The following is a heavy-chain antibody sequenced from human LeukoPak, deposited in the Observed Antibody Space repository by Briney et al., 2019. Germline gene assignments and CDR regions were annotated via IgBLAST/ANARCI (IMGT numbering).Heavy chain of an antibody. CDR2: ISWNSGSI. CDR1: GFTFDNYA. J-gene: IGHJ3*02. V-gene: IGHV3-9*01. Sequence: GRSLRLSCAASGFTFDNYAMHWVRQAPGKGLEWVSGISWNSGSIGYADSVKGRFTISRDNSKNTLYLQMNSLRAEDTAVYYCARGQLADAFDIWGQGTMVTVSS. D-gene: IGHD6-13*01. CDR3: ARGQLADAFDI.